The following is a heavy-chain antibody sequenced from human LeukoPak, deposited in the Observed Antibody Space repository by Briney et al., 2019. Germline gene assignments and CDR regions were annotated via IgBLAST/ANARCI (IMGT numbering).Heavy chain of an antibody. V-gene: IGHV3-23*01. Sequence: GGSLRLSCAASGFTFSSYAMSWVRQAPGKGLEWVSTISGSGGRTYFTDSVKGRFTISRDNSKNTLYLQMNSLGAEDTAVYYCAKHQQIYGNSLMDVWGQGTTVTVSS. CDR3: AKHQQIYGNSLMDV. J-gene: IGHJ6*02. CDR2: ISGSGGRT. CDR1: GFTFSSYA. D-gene: IGHD4-23*01.